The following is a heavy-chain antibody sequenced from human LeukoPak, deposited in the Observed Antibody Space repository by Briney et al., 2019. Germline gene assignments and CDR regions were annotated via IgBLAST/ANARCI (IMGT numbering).Heavy chain of an antibody. V-gene: IGHV4-4*07. CDR3: ARGCSSTSYYTGYYMDV. Sequence: SETLSLTCTVSGGSISSYYWSWLRQPAGKGLEWIGRIYTSGSTNYNPSLKSRVTMSVDTSKNQFSLKLSSVTAADTAVYYCARGCSSTSYYTGYYMDVWGKGTTVTVSS. J-gene: IGHJ6*03. CDR2: IYTSGST. D-gene: IGHD2-2*02. CDR1: GGSISSYY.